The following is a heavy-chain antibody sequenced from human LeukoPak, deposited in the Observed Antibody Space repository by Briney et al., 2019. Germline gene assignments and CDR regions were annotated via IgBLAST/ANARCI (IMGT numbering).Heavy chain of an antibody. Sequence: GGSLRLSCTSSGFAFGDYAMTWFRQAPGKGLEWVSAISGSGGSTYYADSVKGRFTISRDTSKYTLYLHMNSLRAEDTALYYCARESATIFGVVTHFDYWGQGTLVTVSS. D-gene: IGHD3-3*01. CDR3: ARESATIFGVVTHFDY. CDR2: ISGSGGST. J-gene: IGHJ4*02. CDR1: GFAFGDYA. V-gene: IGHV3-23*01.